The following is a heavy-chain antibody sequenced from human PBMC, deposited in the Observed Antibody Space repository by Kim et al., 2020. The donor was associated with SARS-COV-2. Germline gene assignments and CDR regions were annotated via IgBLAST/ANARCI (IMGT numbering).Heavy chain of an antibody. CDR2: SI. V-gene: IGHV4-31*02. Sequence: SIYYTPSIKSRGTVSVDTSKNQFSLKLSSVTAADTAVYYCAREGDGMDVWGQGTTVTVSS. CDR3: AREGDGMDV. J-gene: IGHJ6*02.